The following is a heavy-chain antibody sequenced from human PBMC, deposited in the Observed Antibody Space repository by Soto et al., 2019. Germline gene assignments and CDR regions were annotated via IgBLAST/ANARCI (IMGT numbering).Heavy chain of an antibody. Sequence: GGSLRLSCTASGFTFGDYAMSWFRQAPGKGLEWVGFIRSKAYGGTTEYAASVKGRFTISRDDSKSIAYLQMNSLKTEDTAVYYCTRDPYSSSSDYYYYMDVWGKGTTVTVSS. J-gene: IGHJ6*03. CDR3: TRDPYSSSSDYYYYMDV. V-gene: IGHV3-49*03. CDR2: IRSKAYGGTT. D-gene: IGHD6-6*01. CDR1: GFTFGDYA.